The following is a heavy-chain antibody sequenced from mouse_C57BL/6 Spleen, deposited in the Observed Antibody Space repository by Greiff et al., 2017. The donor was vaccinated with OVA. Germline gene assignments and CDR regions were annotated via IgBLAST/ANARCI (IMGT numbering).Heavy chain of an antibody. V-gene: IGHV3-6*01. CDR1: GYSITSGYY. D-gene: IGHD5-5*01. J-gene: IGHJ3*01. CDR2: ISYDGSN. Sequence: DVHLVESGPGLVKPSQSLSLTCSVTGYSITSGYYWNWIRQFPGNKLEWMGYISYDGSNNYNPSLKNRISITRDTSKNQFFLKLNSVTTEDTATYYCASYLLPYRGFAYWGQGTLVTVSA. CDR3: ASYLLPYRGFAY.